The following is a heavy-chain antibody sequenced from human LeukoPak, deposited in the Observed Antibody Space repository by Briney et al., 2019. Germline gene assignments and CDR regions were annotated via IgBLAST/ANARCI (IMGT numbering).Heavy chain of an antibody. CDR1: GGTFSSYA. V-gene: IGHV1-69*05. CDR2: IIPIFGTA. CDR3: ARGGGCSSTSCYP. J-gene: IGHJ4*02. Sequence: SVNVSCKASGGTFSSYAISWVRQAPGQGLECMGGIIPIFGTANYAQKFQGRVTITTDESTSTAYMELSSLRSEDTAVYYCARGGGCSSTSCYPRGQGTLVTVSS. D-gene: IGHD2-2*01.